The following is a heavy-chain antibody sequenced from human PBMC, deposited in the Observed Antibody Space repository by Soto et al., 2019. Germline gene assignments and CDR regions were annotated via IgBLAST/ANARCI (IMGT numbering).Heavy chain of an antibody. CDR3: ARDNTIFGVAPQRRKYYYYGMDV. D-gene: IGHD3-3*01. CDR2: IYYSGST. Sequence: PSETLSLTCTVSGGSISSGGYYWSWIRQHPGKGLEWIGYIYYSGSTYYNPSLKSRVTISVDTSKNQFSLKLSSVTAADTAVYYCARDNTIFGVAPQRRKYYYYGMDVWGQGTTVTVSS. V-gene: IGHV4-31*03. J-gene: IGHJ6*02. CDR1: GGSISSGGYY.